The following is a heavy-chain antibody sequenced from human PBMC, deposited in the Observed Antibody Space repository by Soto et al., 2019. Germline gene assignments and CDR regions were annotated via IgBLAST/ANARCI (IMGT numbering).Heavy chain of an antibody. J-gene: IGHJ5*02. CDR3: ARAGAAAGTRGWFDP. Sequence: SETLSLTCTVSGGSISSYYWSWIRQPPGKGLEWIGYIYYSGSTNYNPSLKSRVTISVDTSKNQFSLKLSSVTAADTAVYYCARAGAAAGTRGWFDPWGQGTLVTVSS. V-gene: IGHV4-59*01. CDR1: GGSISSYY. D-gene: IGHD6-13*01. CDR2: IYYSGST.